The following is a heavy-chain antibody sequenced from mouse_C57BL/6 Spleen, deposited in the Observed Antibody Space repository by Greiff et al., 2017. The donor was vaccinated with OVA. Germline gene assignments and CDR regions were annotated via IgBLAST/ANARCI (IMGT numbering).Heavy chain of an antibody. CDR2: IDPSDSYT. CDR1: GYTFTSYW. J-gene: IGHJ1*03. D-gene: IGHD1-1*01. Sequence: QVQLKQPGAELVKPGASVKLSCKASGYTFTSYWMQWVKQRPGQGLEWIGEIDPSDSYTNYNQKFKGKATLTVDTSSSTAYMQLSSLTSEDSAVYYCARRFHYYGSRDWYFDVWGTGTTVTVSS. CDR3: ARRFHYYGSRDWYFDV. V-gene: IGHV1-50*01.